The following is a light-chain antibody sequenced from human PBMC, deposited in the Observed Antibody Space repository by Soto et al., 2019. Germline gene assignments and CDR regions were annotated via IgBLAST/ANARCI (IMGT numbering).Light chain of an antibody. V-gene: IGLV2-14*01. CDR2: EVS. CDR3: SSYTSSSTRV. Sequence: QSALTQPASVSGSPGQSITISCTGTSSDVGGYNYVSWYQQHPGKAPKLMIYEVSNRPSGVSNRFSGSKSGNTASLTISVLHAEDEADYYCSSYTSSSTRVFGGGTKLTVL. CDR1: SSDVGGYNY. J-gene: IGLJ3*02.